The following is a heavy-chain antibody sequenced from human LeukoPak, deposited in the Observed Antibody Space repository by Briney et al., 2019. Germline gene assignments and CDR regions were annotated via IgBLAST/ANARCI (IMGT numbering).Heavy chain of an antibody. Sequence: ASVKVSCKASGYTFSSCAINWVRQAPGQGLEYMGWIDTKTGNPTYAQGFTGRFVFSLDTSVSTAYLQISSLRAEDTAVYYCAIHPSDSSGYFSYWGQGALVTVSS. CDR2: IDTKTGNP. CDR3: AIHPSDSSGYFSY. V-gene: IGHV7-4-1*02. D-gene: IGHD3-22*01. J-gene: IGHJ4*02. CDR1: GYTFSSCA.